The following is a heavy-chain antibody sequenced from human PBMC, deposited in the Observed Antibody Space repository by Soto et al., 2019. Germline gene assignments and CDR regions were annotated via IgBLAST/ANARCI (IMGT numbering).Heavy chain of an antibody. V-gene: IGHV3-53*01. D-gene: IGHD3-10*01. Sequence: EVQLVESGGGLIQPGGSLRLSCAASGFTVGNNYMSWVRQAPGKRLEWVSLIYSTGTTRYADSVKGRFTVSRDNAKNTLYLQMNSLRAEDTAMYYCAKDGRGSGSHYNSFGYWGQGTLVTVSS. CDR3: AKDGRGSGSHYNSFGY. J-gene: IGHJ4*02. CDR2: IYSTGTT. CDR1: GFTVGNNY.